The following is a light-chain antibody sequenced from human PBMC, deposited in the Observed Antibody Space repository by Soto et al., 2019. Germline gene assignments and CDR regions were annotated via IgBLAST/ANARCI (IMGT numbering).Light chain of an antibody. Sequence: EIVMTQSPATLSVSPGDRATLSCRASQSVSSSLAWYQQIPGQPHRLLIYDASTRATGIPARFGGSGSGTEFTLTISSLQSEDFAVYYCQQYNNWPPRSFGGGTKGELK. CDR2: DAS. CDR1: QSVSSS. J-gene: IGKJ4*01. V-gene: IGKV3-15*01. CDR3: QQYNNWPPRS.